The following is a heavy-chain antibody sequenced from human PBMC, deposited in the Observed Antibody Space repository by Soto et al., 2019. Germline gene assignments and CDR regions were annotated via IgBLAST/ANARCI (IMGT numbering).Heavy chain of an antibody. V-gene: IGHV4-38-2*02. CDR1: GYSISSGYY. CDR3: ARDADSSGYYYPFDC. D-gene: IGHD3-22*01. CDR2: IHHSGNT. Sequence: PSETLSLTCAVSGYSISSGYYWGWIRQPPGKGLEWIGSIHHSGNTYYSPSLKSQVTISVDTSKNQFSLKLTSVTAADTAVYYCARDADSSGYYYPFDCWGQGTLVTVSS. J-gene: IGHJ4*02.